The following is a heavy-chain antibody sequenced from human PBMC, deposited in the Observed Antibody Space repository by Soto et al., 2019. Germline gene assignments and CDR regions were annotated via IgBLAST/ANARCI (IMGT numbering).Heavy chain of an antibody. CDR3: ARQNYNWNYPGP. J-gene: IGHJ5*02. V-gene: IGHV4-39*01. Sequence: SETLSLTCTVSGGSISSSSYYWGWIRQPPGKGLEWIGSIYYSGSTYYNPSLKSRVTISVDTSKNQFSLKLSSVTAADTAVYYCARQNYNWNYPGPWGQGTLVTVSS. CDR2: IYYSGST. CDR1: GGSISSSSYY. D-gene: IGHD1-1*01.